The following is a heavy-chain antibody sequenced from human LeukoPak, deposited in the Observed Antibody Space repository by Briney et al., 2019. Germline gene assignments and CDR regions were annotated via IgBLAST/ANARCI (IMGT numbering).Heavy chain of an antibody. V-gene: IGHV1-69*01. CDR2: IIPIFGTA. CDR3: ARFPRQDYGGYEEGNYYFDY. J-gene: IGHJ4*02. Sequence: GSSVKVSCKASGGTFSSYAISWVRQAPGQGLEWMGGIIPIFGTANYAQKFQGRVTITADESTSTAYMELSSLRSEDTAVYYCARFPRQDYGGYEEGNYYFDYWGQGTLVTVSS. CDR1: GGTFSSYA. D-gene: IGHD4-17*01.